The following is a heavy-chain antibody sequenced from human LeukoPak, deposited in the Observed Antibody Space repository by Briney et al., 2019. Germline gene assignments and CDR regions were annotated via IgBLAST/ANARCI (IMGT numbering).Heavy chain of an antibody. Sequence: GGSLRLSCAASGFTFSDYYMSWIRQAPGKGLEWLSYISTSGTTMFYADSVKGRFTISRDNAKNSLYLQMNSLRAGDTALYYSARDSRCAFDIWGQGPMGTVS. J-gene: IGHJ3*02. V-gene: IGHV3-11*01. CDR2: ISTSGTTM. CDR3: ARDSRCAFDI. CDR1: GFTFSDYY. D-gene: IGHD3-16*02.